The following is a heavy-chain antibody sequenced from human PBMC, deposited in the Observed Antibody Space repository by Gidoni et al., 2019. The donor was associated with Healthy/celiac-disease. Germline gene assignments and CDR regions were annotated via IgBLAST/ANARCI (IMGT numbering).Heavy chain of an antibody. CDR3: ARDFVTTVRSHYYYGMDV. Sequence: QVQLVQSGAEVKKPGASVKVSCKASGYTFTSYVISWVRQDPGQGLEWMGWISAYNGNTNYAQKLQGRVTMTTDTSMSTAYMELRSLRSDDTAVYYCARDFVTTVRSHYYYGMDVWGQGTTVTVSS. J-gene: IGHJ6*02. D-gene: IGHD4-17*01. CDR1: GYTFTSYV. CDR2: ISAYNGNT. V-gene: IGHV1-18*01.